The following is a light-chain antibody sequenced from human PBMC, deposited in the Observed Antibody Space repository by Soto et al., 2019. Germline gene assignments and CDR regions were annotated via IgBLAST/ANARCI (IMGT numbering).Light chain of an antibody. CDR2: GAY. CDR3: HQYGSSPPYS. J-gene: IGKJ2*03. V-gene: IGKV3-20*01. Sequence: EIVLTQSPGTLSLSPGERATLSCRASQSVSATYLAWYQQKPCQAPRLLIYGAYSRATGIPDRFSGSGSGTDFTLTISRVEPEDFAVYYCHQYGSSPPYSFGQRTKLEIK. CDR1: QSVSATY.